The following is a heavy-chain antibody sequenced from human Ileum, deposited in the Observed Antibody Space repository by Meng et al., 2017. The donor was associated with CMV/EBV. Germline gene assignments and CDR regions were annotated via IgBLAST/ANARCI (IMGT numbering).Heavy chain of an antibody. CDR1: GFTFSDYV. J-gene: IGHJ4*02. CDR3: ARHFDSGASV. V-gene: IGHV3-72*01. CDR2: INKKVDSRPT. D-gene: IGHD2-15*01. Sequence: EVQLVESGGVLVQPGACLRLVCAASGFTFSDYVLDWVRQAPGKGLEWIARINKKVDSRPTHYAASVRGRFTISRDDSKKSLYLQMDTLKTEDTAVYFCARHFDSGASVWGQGTLVTVS.